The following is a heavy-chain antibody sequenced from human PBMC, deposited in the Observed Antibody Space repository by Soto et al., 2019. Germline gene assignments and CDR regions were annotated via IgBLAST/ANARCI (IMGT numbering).Heavy chain of an antibody. Sequence: EVPLVESGGGLVKPGGSLRLSCAASGFTFTRYSMNWVRQAPGKGLEWVSSISSTTNYIYYGDSMKGRFTISRDNAKNSQYLEMNSLRAEDTAVYYFARESEDLTSNFDYWGEGTLVSVS. CDR2: ISSTTNYI. V-gene: IGHV3-21*06. CDR3: ARESEDLTSNFDY. J-gene: IGHJ4*02. CDR1: GFTFTRYS.